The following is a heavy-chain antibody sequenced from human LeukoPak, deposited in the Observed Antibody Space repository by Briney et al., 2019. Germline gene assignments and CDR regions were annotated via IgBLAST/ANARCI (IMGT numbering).Heavy chain of an antibody. D-gene: IGHD2-2*01. CDR2: ISSSGSTI. Sequence: GGSLRLSCAASGFTFSDYYMSWIRQAPGKGLEWVSYISSSGSTIYYADSMKGRFTISRDNAKNSLYLQMNSLRAEDTAVYYCARGTLGYCSSTSCYYYGMDVWGQGTTVTVSS. V-gene: IGHV3-11*01. CDR1: GFTFSDYY. J-gene: IGHJ6*02. CDR3: ARGTLGYCSSTSCYYYGMDV.